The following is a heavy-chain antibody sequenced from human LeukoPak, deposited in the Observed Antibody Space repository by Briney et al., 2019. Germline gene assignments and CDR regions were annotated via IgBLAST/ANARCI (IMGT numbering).Heavy chain of an antibody. Sequence: GGSLRLSCAASGFSFSNFWMTWIRQAPEKGLQWVANIKEDGTDKNYADSVKGRFTISRDNAKNSLYLQMNSLRAEDTAVYYCARIRITMITDYWGQGTLVTVSS. V-gene: IGHV3-7*01. CDR3: ARIRITMITDY. CDR1: GFSFSNFW. J-gene: IGHJ4*02. CDR2: IKEDGTDK. D-gene: IGHD3-22*01.